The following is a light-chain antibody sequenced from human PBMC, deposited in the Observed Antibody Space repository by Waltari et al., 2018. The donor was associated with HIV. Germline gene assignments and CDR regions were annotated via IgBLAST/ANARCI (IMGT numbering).Light chain of an antibody. Sequence: EIVLTQSPATLSLSPGERATLSCRASQSVSSYLAWYQQKPGQAPRLLMHDASSRATGIPARFSGRGSGTDVTLTISSLEPEDFAVYYCQRRSNWPLTFGGGTKVEIK. J-gene: IGKJ4*02. CDR2: DAS. CDR1: QSVSSY. V-gene: IGKV3-11*01. CDR3: QRRSNWPLT.